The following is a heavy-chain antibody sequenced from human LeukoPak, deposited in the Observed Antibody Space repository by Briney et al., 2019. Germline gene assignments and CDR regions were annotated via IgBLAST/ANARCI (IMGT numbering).Heavy chain of an antibody. Sequence: GSSVKVSCKASGGTFSSYAISWVRQAPGQGLEWMGGIIPIFGTANYAQKFQGRVTITADKSTSTAYMELSSLRSEDTAVYYCARDNWNDGFYNYFDYWGQGTLVTVSS. D-gene: IGHD1-20*01. CDR2: IIPIFGTA. CDR1: GGTFSSYA. J-gene: IGHJ4*02. V-gene: IGHV1-69*06. CDR3: ARDNWNDGFYNYFDY.